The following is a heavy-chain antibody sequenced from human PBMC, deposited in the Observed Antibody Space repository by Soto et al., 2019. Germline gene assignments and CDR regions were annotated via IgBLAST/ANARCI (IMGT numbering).Heavy chain of an antibody. J-gene: IGHJ5*02. CDR1: GFTFSSYA. Sequence: PGGSLRLSCAASGFTFSSYAMNWVRQAPGKGLEWVSAISGSGGSTYYADSVKGRFTISRDNSKNTLSLQMNSLRAEDTAVYYCAKSLIYSSTDGWFDPWGQGTLVTVSS. CDR2: ISGSGGST. CDR3: AKSLIYSSTDGWFDP. V-gene: IGHV3-23*01. D-gene: IGHD6-13*01.